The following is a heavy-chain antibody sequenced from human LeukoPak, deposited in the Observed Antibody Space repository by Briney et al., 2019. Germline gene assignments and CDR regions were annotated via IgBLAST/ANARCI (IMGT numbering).Heavy chain of an antibody. CDR3: AKDIPISGSYFH. Sequence: GGSLRLSCAASGFTFSSYPMNWVRQAPGKGLQWVSAISNSGSTFYSDSVKGRFTISRDNSKNTLSLQMNSLRAEDTAVYYCAKDIPISGSYFHWGQGTLVTVSP. J-gene: IGHJ4*02. CDR2: ISNSGST. V-gene: IGHV3-23*01. D-gene: IGHD1-26*01. CDR1: GFTFSSYP.